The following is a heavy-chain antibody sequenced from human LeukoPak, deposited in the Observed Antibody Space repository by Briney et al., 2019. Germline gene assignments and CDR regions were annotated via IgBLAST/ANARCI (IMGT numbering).Heavy chain of an antibody. CDR2: IYYSGST. D-gene: IGHD3-3*01. J-gene: IGHJ4*02. CDR3: ASGGITTFGVVIKTFDY. Sequence: PSETLSLTCTVSGGSISSSSYYWGWIRQPPGKGLEWIGSIYYSGSTYYNPSLKSRVTISVDTSKNQFSLKLSSVTAADTAVYYCASGGITTFGVVIKTFDYWGQGTLVTVSS. CDR1: GGSISSSSYY. V-gene: IGHV4-39*01.